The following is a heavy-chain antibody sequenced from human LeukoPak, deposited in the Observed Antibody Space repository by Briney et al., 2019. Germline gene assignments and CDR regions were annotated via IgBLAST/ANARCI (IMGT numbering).Heavy chain of an antibody. CDR3: ARDRGSSWYWGGLDY. D-gene: IGHD6-13*01. J-gene: IGHJ4*02. CDR2: IYSGGST. Sequence: PGGSLRLSCAASGFTVSSNYMTWVRQAPGKGLEWVSVIYSGGSTYYADSVKGRFTISRDNSKNTLYLQMNSLRAEDTAVYYCARDRGSSWYWGGLDYWGQGTLVTVSS. V-gene: IGHV3-53*01. CDR1: GFTVSSNY.